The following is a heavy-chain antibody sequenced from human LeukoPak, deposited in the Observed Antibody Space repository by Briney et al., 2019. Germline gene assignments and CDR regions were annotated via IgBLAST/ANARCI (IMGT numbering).Heavy chain of an antibody. D-gene: IGHD2-2*01. CDR3: ARDTELLSGLFDY. CDR2: ISGSSSTI. V-gene: IGHV3-48*01. Sequence: GGSLRLSCAASGITFSFSTYSMNWVRQAPGKGLEWISYISGSSSTIRYADSVKGRFTISRDNAKNSLYLQMNSLRAEDTAVYYCARDTELLSGLFDYWGQGTLVTVSS. J-gene: IGHJ4*02. CDR1: GITFSFSTYS.